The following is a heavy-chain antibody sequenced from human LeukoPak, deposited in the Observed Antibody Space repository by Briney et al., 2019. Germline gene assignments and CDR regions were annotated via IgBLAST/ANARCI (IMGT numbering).Heavy chain of an antibody. Sequence: SGGSLRLSCAASRFSFSNSWMHWVRRTPGKGLVWFSSIRGDGGDTTYTDSVKGRFTISRDNSKNTLYLQMNSLRAEDTAVYYCAKSPSPYIEVAGSWFDPWGQGTLVTVSS. D-gene: IGHD6-19*01. CDR1: RFSFSNSW. CDR3: AKSPSPYIEVAGSWFDP. CDR2: IRGDGGDT. V-gene: IGHV3-74*01. J-gene: IGHJ5*02.